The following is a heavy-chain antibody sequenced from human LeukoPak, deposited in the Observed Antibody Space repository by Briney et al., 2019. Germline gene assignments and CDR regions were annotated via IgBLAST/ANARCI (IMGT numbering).Heavy chain of an antibody. CDR3: AKGRTEYAYTSDALDV. D-gene: IGHD2-2*02. Sequence: GGSLRLSCAASGFTFDDYAMHWVRQAPGKGLEWVSGISWNSGSIGYADSVKGRFTISRDNSKNTLYLQMNSLRAEDTAVYYCAKGRTEYAYTSDALDVWGRGTMITVSS. J-gene: IGHJ3*01. CDR1: GFTFDDYA. CDR2: ISWNSGSI. V-gene: IGHV3-9*01.